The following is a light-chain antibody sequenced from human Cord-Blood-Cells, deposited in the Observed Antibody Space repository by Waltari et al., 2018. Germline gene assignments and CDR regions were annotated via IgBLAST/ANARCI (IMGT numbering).Light chain of an antibody. Sequence: DIHMTQSPSSLSASVGDRVPITCQATQDISNYLNWYQQKPGKAPKLLTYDASKLETGVPSRFSGSGSGTDFTFTISSLQPEDIATYYCQQYDNLPLTFGGGTKVEIK. CDR3: QQYDNLPLT. CDR1: QDISNY. CDR2: DAS. V-gene: IGKV1-33*01. J-gene: IGKJ4*01.